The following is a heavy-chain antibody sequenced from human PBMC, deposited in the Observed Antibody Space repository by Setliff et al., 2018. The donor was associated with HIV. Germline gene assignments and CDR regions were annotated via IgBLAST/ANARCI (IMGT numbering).Heavy chain of an antibody. CDR1: GYTFTSYS. CDR3: ARRVPPIPSGDLDY. V-gene: IGHV1-3*04. Sequence: ASVKVSCKASGYTFTSYSMHWVRQAPGQRLEWMGWLRTGTGDTFYSEKFQGRLTITRDTSANTAYMDLSRLRSDDTAVYYCARRVPPIPSGDLDYWGQGTLVTVSS. CDR2: LRTGTGDT. D-gene: IGHD4-17*01. J-gene: IGHJ4*02.